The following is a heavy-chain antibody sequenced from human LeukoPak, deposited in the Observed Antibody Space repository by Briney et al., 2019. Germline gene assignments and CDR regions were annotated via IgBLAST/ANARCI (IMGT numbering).Heavy chain of an antibody. CDR2: ISYDGSDK. CDR3: ARDTTARTIFGVVMSHFDY. V-gene: IGHV3-30*04. CDR1: GFTFSSYA. J-gene: IGHJ4*02. D-gene: IGHD3-3*01. Sequence: GRSLRLSCAASGFTFSSYAMHWVRQAPGKGLEWVAVISYDGSDKYYADSVKGRFTISRDNSKNTLYLQMSSLRAEDTAVYYCARDTTARTIFGVVMSHFDYWGQGTLVTVSS.